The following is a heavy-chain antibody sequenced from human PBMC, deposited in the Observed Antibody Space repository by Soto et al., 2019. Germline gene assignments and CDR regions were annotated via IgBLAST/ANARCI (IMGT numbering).Heavy chain of an antibody. Sequence: SETLSLTCAVYGGSFSGYFWSWIRQPPGKGLEWIGEINHGGSTNYNPSLKSRVTISVDTSENQFSLKLSSVTAADTAVYYCARARYWGQGTLVTVSS. J-gene: IGHJ4*02. V-gene: IGHV4-34*01. CDR2: INHGGST. CDR3: ARARY. CDR1: GGSFSGYF.